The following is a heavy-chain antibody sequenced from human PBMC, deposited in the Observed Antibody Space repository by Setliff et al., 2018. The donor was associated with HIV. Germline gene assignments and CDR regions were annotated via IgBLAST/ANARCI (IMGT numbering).Heavy chain of an antibody. CDR3: ARRGDGYNYYWYFDI. J-gene: IGHJ2*01. D-gene: IGHD5-12*01. V-gene: IGHV4-39*07. CDR2: IYYSGST. CDR1: GGSISSSSYY. Sequence: SETLSLTCTVSGGSISSSSYYWGWIRQPPGKGLEWIGSIYYSGSTYYNPSLKSRVTISVDTSKNQFSLKLSSVTAADTAVYYCARRGDGYNYYWYFDIWGRGTLVTVSS.